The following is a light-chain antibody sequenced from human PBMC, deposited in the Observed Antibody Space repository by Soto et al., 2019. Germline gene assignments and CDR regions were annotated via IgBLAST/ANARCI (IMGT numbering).Light chain of an antibody. J-gene: IGKJ1*01. V-gene: IGKV3-20*01. CDR2: VAS. CDR3: HQYSSSPLT. CDR1: QIVSYSN. Sequence: ENVLTQTPDTLSLSLGETATLSCRASQIVSYSNLAWYQQKPGQAPRLLIAVASSRAIGIPDRFSGSGSGTDFTLTISKRAPEDSAMYYCHQYSSSPLTFGQGTKVEI.